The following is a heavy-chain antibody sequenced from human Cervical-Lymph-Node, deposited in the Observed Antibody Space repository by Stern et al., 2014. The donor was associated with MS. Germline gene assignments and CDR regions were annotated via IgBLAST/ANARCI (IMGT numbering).Heavy chain of an antibody. J-gene: IGHJ5*01. V-gene: IGHV3-30*01. CDR2: ILHDGRNE. D-gene: IGHD6-13*01. CDR1: GFTFSSYA. Sequence: VQLVESGGGVVQPGWSLRLSCAASGFTFSSYALHWVRQTPGKGLEWVGRILHDGRNEHYADSVKGRITIYRDNSKNTLYLQMNSLKPEDTAVYYCARDRGSSSWYSGWIDSWGQGTLVIAS. CDR3: ARDRGSSSWYSGWIDS.